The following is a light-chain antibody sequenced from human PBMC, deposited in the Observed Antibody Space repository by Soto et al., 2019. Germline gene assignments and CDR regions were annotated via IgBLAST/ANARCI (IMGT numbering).Light chain of an antibody. CDR2: EGS. J-gene: IGLJ2*01. CDR1: SSDVGSYNL. V-gene: IGLV2-23*01. CDR3: CSYAGSTTYIL. Sequence: QSALTLAASVSGSPGQSITISCTGTSSDVGSYNLVSWYQQHPGKAPKLMIYEGSKRPSGVSNRFSGSKSGNTASLTISGRQPEDEADYYCCSYAGSTTYILFGGGTQLTVL.